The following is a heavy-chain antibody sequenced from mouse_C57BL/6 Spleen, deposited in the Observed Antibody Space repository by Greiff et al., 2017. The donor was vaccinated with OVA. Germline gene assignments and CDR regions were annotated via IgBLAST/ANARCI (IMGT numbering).Heavy chain of an antibody. CDR1: GFSLTSYG. J-gene: IGHJ2*01. Sequence: VKLEESGPGLVQPSQSLSITCTVSGFSLTSYGVHWVRQSPGKGLEWLGVIWSGGSTDCNAAFISRLSISKDNSKSQVFFKMNSLQADDTAIYYCARNLGYYGSSPFDYWGQGTTLTVSS. CDR2: IWSGGST. V-gene: IGHV2-2*01. CDR3: ARNLGYYGSSPFDY. D-gene: IGHD1-1*01.